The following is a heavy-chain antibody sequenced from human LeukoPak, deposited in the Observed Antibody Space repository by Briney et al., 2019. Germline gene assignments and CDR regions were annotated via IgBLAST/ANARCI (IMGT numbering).Heavy chain of an antibody. CDR3: ARDRSDYYDRSGYENWFDP. J-gene: IGHJ5*02. CDR1: GYTFTSCG. Sequence: ASVKVSCKASGYTFTSCGISWVRQAPGQGLEWMGWISAYNGNTNYAQKLQGRVTMTTDTSTSTAYMELRSLRSDDTAVYYCARDRSDYYDRSGYENWFDPWGQGTLVTVSS. CDR2: ISAYNGNT. V-gene: IGHV1-18*01. D-gene: IGHD3-22*01.